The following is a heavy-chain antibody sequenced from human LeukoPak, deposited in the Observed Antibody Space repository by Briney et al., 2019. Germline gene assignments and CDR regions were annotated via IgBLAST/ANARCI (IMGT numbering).Heavy chain of an antibody. CDR2: INPNSGGT. D-gene: IGHD6-13*01. CDR3: ARDSYSSSWAPLDY. J-gene: IGHJ4*02. V-gene: IGHV1-2*06. Sequence: ASVKVSCKASGYTFTGYYMHWVGQAPGQGLEWMGRINPNSGGTNYAQKFQGRVTMTRDTSISTAYMELSRLRSDDTAVYYCARDSYSSSWAPLDYWGQGTLVTVSS. CDR1: GYTFTGYY.